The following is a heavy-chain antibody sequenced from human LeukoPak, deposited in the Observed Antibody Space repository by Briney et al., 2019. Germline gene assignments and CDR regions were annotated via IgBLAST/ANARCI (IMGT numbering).Heavy chain of an antibody. J-gene: IGHJ3*02. CDR3: ASPHYGSGSYYFDAFDI. V-gene: IGHV4-38-2*01. CDR1: GYSISSGYY. Sequence: SETLSLTCAVSGYSISSGYYWGWIRQPPGKGLEWIGSIYHSGSTYYNPSLKSRVTISVDTSKNQFSLKLSSVTAADTAVYNCASPHYGSGSYYFDAFDIWGQGTMVTVSS. D-gene: IGHD3-10*01. CDR2: IYHSGST.